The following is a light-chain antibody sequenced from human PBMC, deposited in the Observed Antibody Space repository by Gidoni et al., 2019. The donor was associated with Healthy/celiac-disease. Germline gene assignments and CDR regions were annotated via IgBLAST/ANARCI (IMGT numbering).Light chain of an antibody. J-gene: IGKJ3*01. CDR3: QQYGSS. CDR2: GAS. CDR1: QSVSNNY. Sequence: EIVLTQSPGTLSLSPGERASLSCRASQSVSNNYLTWYQQKPGQAPRLLIYGASSRATGIPVRFSGSGSGTDFTLTISRLEPEEFAVYYCQQYGSSFGPGTKVDVK. V-gene: IGKV3-20*01.